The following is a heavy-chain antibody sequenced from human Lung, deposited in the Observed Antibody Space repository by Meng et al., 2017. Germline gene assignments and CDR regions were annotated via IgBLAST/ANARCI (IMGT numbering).Heavy chain of an antibody. J-gene: IGHJ4*02. CDR2: ISHSGNT. V-gene: IGHV4-4*02. CDR1: GGSISSGNW. CDR3: ARNGAYCLHS. Sequence: HVPLQGSGPRLVKPSYTPSLPSSVSGGSISSGNWLSWVRQPPGKGLEWIGEISHSGNTNYSPSFRGRVTMSVGRSRDQFSLELNSVTAADTAVYFCARNGAYCLHSWGQGTLVTVSS. D-gene: IGHD4-17*01.